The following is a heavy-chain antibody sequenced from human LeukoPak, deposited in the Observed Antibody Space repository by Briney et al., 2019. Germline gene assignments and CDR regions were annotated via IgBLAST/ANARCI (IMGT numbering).Heavy chain of an antibody. D-gene: IGHD3-22*01. CDR3: ARAPPPSDSSGYYLGYYFDY. J-gene: IGHJ4*02. V-gene: IGHV3-30-3*01. CDR1: GFTFSSYP. CDR2: ISYDGSNK. Sequence: GGSLRLSCAASGFTFSSYPMHWVRQAPGKGLEWVAVISYDGSNKYYADSVKGQFTISRDNSKNTLYLQMNSLRAEDTAVFYCARAPPPSDSSGYYLGYYFDYWGQGTLVTVSS.